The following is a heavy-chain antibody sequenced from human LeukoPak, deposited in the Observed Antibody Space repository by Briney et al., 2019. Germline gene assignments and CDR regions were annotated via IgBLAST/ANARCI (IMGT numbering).Heavy chain of an antibody. CDR3: ARHSVQLTLDY. D-gene: IGHD1-1*01. CDR2: IRQDGGEK. J-gene: IGHJ4*02. V-gene: IGHV3-7*01. Sequence: GGSLRLSCAVSGFTFTSYWMNWVRQAPGKGLEWVASIRQDGGEKSYVDSVKGRFTISRDNTKNSLYLQMSSLRAEDTAVYYCARHSVQLTLDYWGQGTLVTVSS. CDR1: GFTFTSYW.